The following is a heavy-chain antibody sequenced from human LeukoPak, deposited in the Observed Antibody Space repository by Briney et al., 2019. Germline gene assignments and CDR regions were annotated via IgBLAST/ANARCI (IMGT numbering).Heavy chain of an antibody. CDR3: AREASRDGYNCAFDI. D-gene: IGHD5-24*01. J-gene: IGHJ3*02. Sequence: GSSVKVSCKASGGTFSSYAISWVRQAPGQGLEWMGGIIPIFGTANSAQKFQGRVTITADESTSTAYMELSSLRSEDTAVYYCAREASRDGYNCAFDIWGQGTMVTVSS. V-gene: IGHV1-69*01. CDR1: GGTFSSYA. CDR2: IIPIFGTA.